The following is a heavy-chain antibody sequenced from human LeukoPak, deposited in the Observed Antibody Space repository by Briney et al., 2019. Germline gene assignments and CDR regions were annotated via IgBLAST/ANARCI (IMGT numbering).Heavy chain of an antibody. V-gene: IGHV1-2*06. D-gene: IGHD1-26*01. Sequence: ASVRVSCKTSGYSFTGHYIHWVRQAPGQGLEWVGRINPKSGGTNYAQKFQGSVTMTRDTSISTAYMDLGRLTYDDTAVYYCARDPPVGQSHFDYWGQGTQVTVSS. J-gene: IGHJ4*02. CDR1: GYSFTGHY. CDR3: ARDPPVGQSHFDY. CDR2: INPKSGGT.